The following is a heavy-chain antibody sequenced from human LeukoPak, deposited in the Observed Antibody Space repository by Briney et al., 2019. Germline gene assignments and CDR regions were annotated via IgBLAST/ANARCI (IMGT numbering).Heavy chain of an antibody. J-gene: IGHJ4*02. V-gene: IGHV5-51*01. CDR2: IYPGDSDT. Sequence: GESLKISGKGSGYSFTSYGIGWVRQMPGKGLEGMGIIYPGDSDTRYSPTFQGQVTISVDKSISTAYLQWSSLKASDTAMYYCARPRGQDSYFDYWGQGTLVTVSS. D-gene: IGHD2-15*01. CDR3: ARPRGQDSYFDY. CDR1: GYSFTSYG.